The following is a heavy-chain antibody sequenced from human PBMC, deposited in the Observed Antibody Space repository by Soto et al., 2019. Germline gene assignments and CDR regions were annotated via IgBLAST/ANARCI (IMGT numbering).Heavy chain of an antibody. D-gene: IGHD6-19*01. V-gene: IGHV4-39*01. Sequence: PSETLSLTCTVSGGSISSSSYYWGWIRQPPGKGLEWIGSIYYSGSTYYNPSLKSRVTISVDTSKNQFSLKLSSVTAADTAVYYCARRVEVAGNFAWFDPWGQGTLVTVSS. CDR1: GGSISSSSYY. J-gene: IGHJ5*02. CDR3: ARRVEVAGNFAWFDP. CDR2: IYYSGST.